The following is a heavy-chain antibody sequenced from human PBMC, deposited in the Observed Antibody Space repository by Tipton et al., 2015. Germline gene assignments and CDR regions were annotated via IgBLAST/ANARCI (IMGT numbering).Heavy chain of an antibody. J-gene: IGHJ5*02. D-gene: IGHD2-21*02. CDR1: GYIFTTNY. CDR2: INPSGGST. V-gene: IGHV1-46*01. Sequence: QLVQSGAEVKKPGTSVKVSCKASGYIFTTNYIHWVRQAPGQGLEWMGMINPSGGSTTYLQKFQGRVTMTRDTSTSTVYMELSSLRSEDTAMYYCARDRVRHIVVMTPRGSFGPWGQGTLVTVSS. CDR3: ARDRVRHIVVMTPRGSFGP.